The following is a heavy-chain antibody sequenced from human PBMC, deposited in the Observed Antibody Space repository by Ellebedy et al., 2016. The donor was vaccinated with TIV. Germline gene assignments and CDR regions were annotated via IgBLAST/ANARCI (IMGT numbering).Heavy chain of an antibody. CDR2: INADNGNT. CDR1: GYTFPSSA. CDR3: ASGGVTTVMHY. J-gene: IGHJ4*02. D-gene: IGHD4-17*01. V-gene: IGHV1-3*01. Sequence: AASVKVSCKASGYTFPSSAMHWVRLAPGQRLEWMGWINADNGNTKYSQKFQGRVTITRDTSASTAYMELSSLRSEDTAVYYCASGGVTTVMHYWGQGTLVTVSS.